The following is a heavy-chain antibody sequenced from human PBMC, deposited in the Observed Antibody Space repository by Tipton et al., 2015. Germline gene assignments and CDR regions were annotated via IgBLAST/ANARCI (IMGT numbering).Heavy chain of an antibody. CDR3: ARRGCSGDDCNHGAFDI. CDR2: IYPDDSDS. J-gene: IGHJ3*02. D-gene: IGHD2-21*01. CDR1: GYSFNNYW. V-gene: IGHV5-51*01. Sequence: QLVQSGAEVKKSGESLKISCKASGYSFNNYWIGWVRQMPGKGLEWMGIIYPDDSDSTYSPSFRGLVTFSVDKSITTAYLQWSSLEASDTAMYYCARRGCSGDDCNHGAFDIWGQGTMVTVSS.